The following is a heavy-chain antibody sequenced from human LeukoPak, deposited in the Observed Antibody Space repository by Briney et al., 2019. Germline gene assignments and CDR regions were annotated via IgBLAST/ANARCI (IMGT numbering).Heavy chain of an antibody. D-gene: IGHD3-22*01. CDR3: ARAGQNYYDSIYPYGMDV. V-gene: IGHV1-69*13. Sequence: SVKVSCKASGGTFSSYAISWVRQAPGQGLEWMGGIIPIFGTANYAQKFQGRVTITADESTSTAYMELSSLRSEDTAVYYCARAGQNYYDSIYPYGMDVWGQGTTVTVSS. J-gene: IGHJ6*02. CDR1: GGTFSSYA. CDR2: IIPIFGTA.